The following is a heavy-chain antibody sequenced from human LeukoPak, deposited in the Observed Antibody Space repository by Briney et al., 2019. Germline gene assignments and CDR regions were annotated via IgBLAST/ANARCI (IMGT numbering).Heavy chain of an antibody. J-gene: IGHJ5*02. CDR3: ARHHYDFWSGYYSGWFDP. CDR1: GGSISSSSYY. Sequence: PSETLSLTCTVSGGSISSSSYYWGWIRRPPGKGLEWIGSIYYSGSTYYNPSLKSRVTISVDTSKNQFSLKLSSVTAADTAVYYCARHHYDFWSGYYSGWFDPWGQGTLVTVSS. V-gene: IGHV4-39*01. CDR2: IYYSGST. D-gene: IGHD3-3*01.